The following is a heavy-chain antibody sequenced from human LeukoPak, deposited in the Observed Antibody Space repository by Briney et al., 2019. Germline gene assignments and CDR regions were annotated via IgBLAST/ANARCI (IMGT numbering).Heavy chain of an antibody. Sequence: GGSLRLSCAASGFTFSSYWMSWVRQAPGKGLEWVANIKQDGSEKYYVDSVKGRFTISRDNSKNTLYLQMNSLRAEDTAVYYCAKALEVSYGWSGSYLDYYYYYMDVWGKGTTVTVSS. CDR2: IKQDGSEK. J-gene: IGHJ6*03. CDR1: GFTFSSYW. CDR3: AKALEVSYGWSGSYLDYYYYYMDV. V-gene: IGHV3-7*03. D-gene: IGHD1-26*01.